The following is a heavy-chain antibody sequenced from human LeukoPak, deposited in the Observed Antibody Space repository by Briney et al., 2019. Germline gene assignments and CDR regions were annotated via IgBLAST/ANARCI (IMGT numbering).Heavy chain of an antibody. CDR3: AAYSSSWYDY. CDR2: IYTSGST. D-gene: IGHD6-13*01. J-gene: IGHJ4*02. V-gene: IGHV4-4*07. CDR1: GGFISSYY. Sequence: SETLSLTCTVSGGFISSYYWSWLRQPAGKGLEWIGRIYTSGSTNYNPSLKSRVTISVDTSKNQFSLKLSSVTAADTAVYYCAAYSSSWYDYWGQGTLVTVSS.